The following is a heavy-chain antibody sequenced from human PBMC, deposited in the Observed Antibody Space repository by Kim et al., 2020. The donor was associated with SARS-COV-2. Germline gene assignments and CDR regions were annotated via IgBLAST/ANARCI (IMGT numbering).Heavy chain of an antibody. J-gene: IGHJ5*02. CDR3: ARDQSNWFDP. CDR2: T. V-gene: IGHV4-30-2*04. Sequence: TYYNPSLKSRVTISVDTSKNQFSLKLSSVTAADTAVYYCARDQSNWFDPWGQGTLVTVSS.